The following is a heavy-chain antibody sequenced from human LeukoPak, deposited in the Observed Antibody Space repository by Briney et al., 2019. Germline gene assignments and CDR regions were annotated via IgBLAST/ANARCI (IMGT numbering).Heavy chain of an antibody. V-gene: IGHV3-21*01. CDR1: GFTFSSYA. D-gene: IGHD7-27*01. CDR2: ISGSGANT. CDR3: AREKNWGSGALDI. Sequence: GGSLRLSCAASGFTFSSYAMNWVRQAPGKGLEWVSAISGSGANTYYADSVKGRFTISRDNAKNSLYLQMNSLRAEDTAVYYCAREKNWGSGALDIWGQGTMVTVSS. J-gene: IGHJ3*02.